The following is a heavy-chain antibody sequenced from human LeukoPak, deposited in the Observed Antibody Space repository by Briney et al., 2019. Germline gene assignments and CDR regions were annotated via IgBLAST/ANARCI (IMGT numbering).Heavy chain of an antibody. CDR3: ARVIDYYDSSGYYWSTVWFDP. CDR2: IYHSGST. V-gene: IGHV4-4*02. J-gene: IGHJ5*02. D-gene: IGHD3-22*01. CDR1: GGSISSSNW. Sequence: PSGTLSLTCAVSGGSISSSNWWSWVRQPPGKGLEWIGEIYHSGSTNYNPSLKSRVTISVDKSKNQFSLKLSSVTAAGTAVYYCARVIDYYDSSGYYWSTVWFDPWGQGTLVTVSS.